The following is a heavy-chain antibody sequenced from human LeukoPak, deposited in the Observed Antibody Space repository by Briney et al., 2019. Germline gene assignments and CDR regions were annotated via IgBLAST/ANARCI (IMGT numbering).Heavy chain of an antibody. D-gene: IGHD2-2*01. Sequence: QTGGSLRLSCAASGFTVSSNYMSWVRQAPGKGLDWVSMIYTGGSTYYADSVKGRFTISRDNAKNSLYLQMNSLRAEDTAVYYCARELGYCSSTSLCYYFDYWGQGTLVTVSS. CDR1: GFTVSSNY. V-gene: IGHV3-66*01. J-gene: IGHJ4*02. CDR3: ARELGYCSSTSLCYYFDY. CDR2: IYTGGST.